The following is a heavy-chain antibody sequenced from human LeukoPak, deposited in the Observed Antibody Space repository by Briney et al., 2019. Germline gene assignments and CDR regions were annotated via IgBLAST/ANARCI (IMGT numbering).Heavy chain of an antibody. D-gene: IGHD6-19*01. Sequence: GSPRLSCAASGFTFRAYWMSWVRQAPGKGLEWVTNIKQDGSEKNYVDSVKGRFTISRDNTKKSLHLQMNSLRAEDTAVYYCARSLRGSGWLPDDAFDIWGQGTKVTVSS. CDR2: IKQDGSEK. J-gene: IGHJ3*02. CDR3: ARSLRGSGWLPDDAFDI. V-gene: IGHV3-7*01. CDR1: GFTFRAYW.